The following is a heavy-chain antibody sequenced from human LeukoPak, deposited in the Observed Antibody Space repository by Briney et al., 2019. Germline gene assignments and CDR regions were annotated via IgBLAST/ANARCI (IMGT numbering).Heavy chain of an antibody. D-gene: IGHD6-19*01. J-gene: IGHJ4*02. CDR3: VKSWGAVAEGDY. Sequence: PGGSLRLSCAASEFTFSTYEMHWVRQAPGKGLEWVSGISGGGGTTFYTDSVKGRFTISRDNSKNTLYLQLNSLRAEDTAVYYCVKSWGAVAEGDYWGQGTLVTVSS. CDR2: ISGGGGTT. CDR1: EFTFSTYE. V-gene: IGHV3-23*01.